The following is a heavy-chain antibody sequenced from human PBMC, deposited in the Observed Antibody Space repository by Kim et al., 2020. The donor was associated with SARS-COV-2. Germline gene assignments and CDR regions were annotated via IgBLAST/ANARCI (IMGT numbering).Heavy chain of an antibody. V-gene: IGHV4-39*01. D-gene: IGHD2-21*01. CDR2: IYYSGST. J-gene: IGHJ4*01. CDR3: ARHEGQRLLQSTTLFD. Sequence: SETLSLTCTVSGGSISSSSYYWGWIRQPPGKGLEWIGSIYYSGSTYYNPSLKSRVTISVDTSKNQFSLKLSSVTAADTAVYYCARHEGQRLLQSTTLFD. CDR1: GGSISSSSYY.